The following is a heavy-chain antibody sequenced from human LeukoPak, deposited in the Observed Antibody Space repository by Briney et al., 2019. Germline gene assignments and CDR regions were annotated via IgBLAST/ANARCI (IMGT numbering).Heavy chain of an antibody. CDR1: GGSFSGYY. V-gene: IGHV4-59*01. CDR2: IYYSGST. CDR3: ASGDGVQTLNFDS. Sequence: SETLSLTCAVYGGSFSGYYWSWIRQPPGKGLEWIGYIYYSGSTNYNPSLKSRVTISIDTSKNQFSLKLSSVTAADTAVYYCASGDGVQTLNFDSWGQGTLVTVSS. J-gene: IGHJ4*02. D-gene: IGHD2-8*01.